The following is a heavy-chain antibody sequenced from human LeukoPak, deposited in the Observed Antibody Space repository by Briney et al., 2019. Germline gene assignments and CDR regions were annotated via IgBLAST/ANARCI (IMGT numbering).Heavy chain of an antibody. J-gene: IGHJ4*02. CDR2: INHSGST. V-gene: IGHV4-34*01. D-gene: IGHD6-6*01. Sequence: PSETLSLTCAVYGGSFSGYYWSWIRQPPGKGLEWIGEINHSGSTNYNPSLKSRVTISVDTSKNQFSLKLSSVTAADTAVYYCARVHSNSSSLLDYWGQGTLVTVSS. CDR1: GGSFSGYY. CDR3: ARVHSNSSSLLDY.